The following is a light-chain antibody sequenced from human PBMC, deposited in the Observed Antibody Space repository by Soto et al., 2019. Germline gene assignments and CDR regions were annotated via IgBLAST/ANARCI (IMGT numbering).Light chain of an antibody. V-gene: IGLV1-44*01. Sequence: QSVLTQPPSASVTPGQRVTISCSGSNSNIGSHSVNWYQQVPGTAPKFLIYSDNQRPSGVPDRFSGSKSGTSASLAISGLQSDDEADYYCAAWDDRLNGYVFGAGTKVTVL. J-gene: IGLJ1*01. CDR2: SDN. CDR1: NSNIGSHS. CDR3: AAWDDRLNGYV.